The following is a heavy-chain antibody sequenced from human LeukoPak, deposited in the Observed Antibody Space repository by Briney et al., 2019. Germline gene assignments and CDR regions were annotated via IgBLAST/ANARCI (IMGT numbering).Heavy chain of an antibody. V-gene: IGHV3-30*18. J-gene: IGHJ4*02. CDR2: ISYDGSNK. D-gene: IGHD3-16*01. CDR3: AKGGSRHVDY. CDR1: GFTFSSYG. Sequence: GRSLRLSCAASGFTFSSYGMHWVRQAPGKGLEWVAVISYDGSNKYYADSVKGRFTISRDNSKNTLYLQMNSLRAEDTAVYYCAKGGSRHVDYWGQGTLVTVSS.